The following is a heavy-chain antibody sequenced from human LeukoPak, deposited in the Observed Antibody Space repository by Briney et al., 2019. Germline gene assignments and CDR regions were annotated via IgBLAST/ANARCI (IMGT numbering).Heavy chain of an antibody. Sequence: PGGSLRLSCVASGFTFSNAWMSWVRQAPGKGLEWVGRIKSKTDGGTTDYAAPVKGRFTISRDDSKNTLYLQMNSLKTEDTAVYYCTTYIAVAGGFDYWGQGTLVTVSS. D-gene: IGHD6-19*01. CDR3: TTYIAVAGGFDY. V-gene: IGHV3-15*01. J-gene: IGHJ4*02. CDR1: GFTFSNAW. CDR2: IKSKTDGGTT.